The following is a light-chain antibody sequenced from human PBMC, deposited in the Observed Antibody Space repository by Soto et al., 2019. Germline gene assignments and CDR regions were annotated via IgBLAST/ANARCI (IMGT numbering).Light chain of an antibody. V-gene: IGKV1-39*01. J-gene: IGKJ4*01. CDR3: QQSYGTPLT. CDR2: AAS. CDR1: QSISNN. Sequence: DMEMTQSPSSLSASEGDRVTITCRASQSISNNLNWYQHKPGKVPKLLIYAASSLQSGVPTRFSGSGSGTDFTLTINSLQPEAFATYYCQQSYGTPLTFGGGTKIEIK.